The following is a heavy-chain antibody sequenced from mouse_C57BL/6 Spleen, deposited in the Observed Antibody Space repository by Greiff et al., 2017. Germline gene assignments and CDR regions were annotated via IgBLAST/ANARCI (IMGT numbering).Heavy chain of an antibody. CDR1: GYTFTDYY. V-gene: IGHV1-26*01. Sequence: VQLQQSGPELVKPGASVKISCKASGYTFTDYYMNWVKQSHGKSLEWIGDINPNNGGTSYNQKFKGKATLTVDTSSSTAYMELRSLTSEDSAVYYCARVVYGSCLAYWGQGTLVTVSA. D-gene: IGHD1-1*01. J-gene: IGHJ3*01. CDR3: ARVVYGSCLAY. CDR2: INPNNGGT.